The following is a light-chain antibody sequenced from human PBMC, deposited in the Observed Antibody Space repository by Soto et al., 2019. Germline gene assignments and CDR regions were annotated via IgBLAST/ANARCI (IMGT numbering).Light chain of an antibody. CDR2: DAS. J-gene: IGKJ2*01. CDR3: QQRSNWPRT. V-gene: IGKV3-11*01. Sequence: EIVLTQSPATLSLSPGERATLSCRASQSVSSYLAWYQQKPGQAPSLLIYDASNRATGTPARFSGSGSGTDFTLTISSLEPEDFAVYYCQQRSNWPRTFGQGTKLEIK. CDR1: QSVSSY.